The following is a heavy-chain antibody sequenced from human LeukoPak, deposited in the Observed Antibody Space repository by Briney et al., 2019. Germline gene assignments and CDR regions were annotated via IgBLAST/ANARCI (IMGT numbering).Heavy chain of an antibody. CDR1: GFTFSSYG. V-gene: IGHV3-30*03. D-gene: IGHD6-13*01. CDR3: ARDSLGRAATGIAMDY. CDR2: ISYDGSNK. J-gene: IGHJ4*02. Sequence: GGSLRLSCAASGFTFSSYGMHWVRQAPGKGLEWVAVISYDGSNKYYADSVKGRFTISRDNAKNSLYLQMNSLRAEDTAVYYCARDSLGRAATGIAMDYWGQGTLVTVSS.